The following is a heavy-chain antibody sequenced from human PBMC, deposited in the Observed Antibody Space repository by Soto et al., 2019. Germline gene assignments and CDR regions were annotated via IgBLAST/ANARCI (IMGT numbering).Heavy chain of an antibody. J-gene: IGHJ4*02. V-gene: IGHV1-3*04. CDR3: ARAVIWSEPYGDGHYFDY. CDR2: INTGNGNT. D-gene: IGHD2-21*01. Sequence: QVQLVQSGAEVKKPGASVKVSCKASGYTFTRYPIHWVRQAPGQRLEWMGWINTGNGNTKYSQKYQGRVTISRDTSANTAYMELSSLRSEDTAVYYWARAVIWSEPYGDGHYFDYWGQGTLGTVSS. CDR1: GYTFTRYP.